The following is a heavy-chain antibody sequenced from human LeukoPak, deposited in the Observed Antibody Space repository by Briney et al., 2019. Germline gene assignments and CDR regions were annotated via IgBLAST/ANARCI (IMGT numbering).Heavy chain of an antibody. CDR2: INYSGRP. D-gene: IGHD3-9*01. J-gene: IGHJ4*02. CDR1: GGSISSYY. Sequence: SETLSLNCTVAGGSISSYYWRWIRQPPGKGLEWIGYINYSGRPNYNPSLKRRVTISVDTSNNQFSLKLSSVPAADTAVYYCARHLGDDYDILTGYYPYYFDYWGQGTLVTVSS. CDR3: ARHLGDDYDILTGYYPYYFDY. V-gene: IGHV4-59*08.